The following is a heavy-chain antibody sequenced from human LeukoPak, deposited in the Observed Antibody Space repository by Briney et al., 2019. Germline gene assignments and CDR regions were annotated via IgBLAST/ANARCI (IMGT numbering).Heavy chain of an antibody. CDR2: ISGSAGST. CDR3: AREVVSSPSYFDS. D-gene: IGHD2-15*01. Sequence: GGSLRLSCAASGFTFSSYAMSWVRQAPGKGLEWVSAISGSAGSTYYADSVKGRFTISRDNSKNTLYLLMNSLIPEDTAVYYCAREVVSSPSYFDSWGQGTLVTVSS. V-gene: IGHV3-23*01. J-gene: IGHJ4*02. CDR1: GFTFSSYA.